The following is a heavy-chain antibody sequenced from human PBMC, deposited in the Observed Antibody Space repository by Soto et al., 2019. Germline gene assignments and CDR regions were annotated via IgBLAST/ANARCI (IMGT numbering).Heavy chain of an antibody. CDR2: TYYRSKWYN. CDR3: ARDIDFGY. D-gene: IGHD3-3*01. Sequence: PSETLSLTCALSGDSVSSNSAGWNWIRQSPSRGLEWLGRTYYRSKWYNEYAVSVKSRITINPDTSRNQIPLQLNSVTPEDTAVYYCARDIDFGYWGRGTQVTVSS. CDR1: GDSVSSNSAG. V-gene: IGHV6-1*01. J-gene: IGHJ4*02.